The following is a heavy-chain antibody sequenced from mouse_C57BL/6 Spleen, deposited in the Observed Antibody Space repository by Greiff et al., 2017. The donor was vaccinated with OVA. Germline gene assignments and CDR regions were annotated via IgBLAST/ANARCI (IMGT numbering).Heavy chain of an antibody. CDR2: IDPSDSET. CDR1: GYTFTSYW. D-gene: IGHD1-1*01. CDR3: AGSAYYGKYYFDY. Sequence: VQLQQPGAELVRPGSSVKLSCKASGYTFTSYWMHWVKQRPIQGLEWIGDIDPSDSETHYNQKFKDKATLTVDKSSSTAYMQLSSLTSEDSAVYYCAGSAYYGKYYFDYWGQGTTLTVSS. V-gene: IGHV1-52*01. J-gene: IGHJ2*01.